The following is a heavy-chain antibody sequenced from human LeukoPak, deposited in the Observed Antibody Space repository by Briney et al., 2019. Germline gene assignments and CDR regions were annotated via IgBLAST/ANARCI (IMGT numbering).Heavy chain of an antibody. CDR1: GGSISSYY. CDR3: ARDQSYYDSSGYYLGDAFDI. CDR2: IFYSGST. J-gene: IGHJ3*02. V-gene: IGHV4-59*01. D-gene: IGHD3-22*01. Sequence: SETLSLTCTVSGGSISSYYWSWIRQPPGKGLEWIGYIFYSGSTNYNPSLKSRVTISVDTSKNQFSLKLSSVTAADTAVYYCARDQSYYDSSGYYLGDAFDIWGQGTMVTVSS.